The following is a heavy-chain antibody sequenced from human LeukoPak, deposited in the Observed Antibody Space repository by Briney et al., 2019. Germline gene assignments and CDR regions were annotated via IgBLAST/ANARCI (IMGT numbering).Heavy chain of an antibody. J-gene: IGHJ5*02. V-gene: IGHV3-21*01. CDR1: GFTFSSYS. D-gene: IGHD3-9*01. Sequence: GGSLRLSCAASGFTFSSYSMNWVRQAPGKWLEWVSSISSSSSYIYYADSVKGRFTISRDNAKNSLYLQMNSLRAEDTAVYYCAREDYDILTGYSRGNWFDPWGQGTLVTVSS. CDR3: AREDYDILTGYSRGNWFDP. CDR2: ISSSSSYI.